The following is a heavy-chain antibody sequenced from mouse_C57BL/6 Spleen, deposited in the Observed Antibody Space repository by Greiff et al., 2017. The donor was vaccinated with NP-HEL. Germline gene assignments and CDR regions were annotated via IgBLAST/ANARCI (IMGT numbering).Heavy chain of an antibody. CDR3: ARGRYFDY. V-gene: IGHV1-69*01. CDR2: IDPSDSYT. Sequence: LQQPGAELVMPGASVKLSCKASGYTFTSYWMHWVKQRPGQGLEWIGEIDPSDSYTNYNQKFKGKSTLTVDKSSSTAYMQLSSLTSEDSAVYYCARGRYFDYWGQGTTLTVSS. J-gene: IGHJ2*01. CDR1: GYTFTSYW.